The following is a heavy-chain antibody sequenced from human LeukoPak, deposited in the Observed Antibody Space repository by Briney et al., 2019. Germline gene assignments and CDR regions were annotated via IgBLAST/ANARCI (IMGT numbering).Heavy chain of an antibody. Sequence: GSLRLSCAASGFPFSWDWMHWGRQAPGKGLVWVSHIDTDGTFTRYAGSVRGRFTTSRDNAKNTLYLQMNSLRAEDTAIYYCATFGRDWDASYWGQGTLVTVSS. CDR2: IDTDGTFT. CDR3: ATFGRDWDASY. D-gene: IGHD3/OR15-3a*01. V-gene: IGHV3-74*01. J-gene: IGHJ4*02. CDR1: GFPFSWDW.